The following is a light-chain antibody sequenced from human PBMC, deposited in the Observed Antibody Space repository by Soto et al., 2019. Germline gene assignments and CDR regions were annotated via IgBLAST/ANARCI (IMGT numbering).Light chain of an antibody. CDR3: QQYNNWPRT. CDR1: QSVSNN. J-gene: IGKJ1*01. Sequence: IVMTQSPATLSVSPGERATLSCRASQSVSNNLAWYQQKPGQAPRLLIYGESTRATGIPARFSGSGSGTEFTLTISSLQSEDFALYYCQQYNNWPRTFGQGTKVDIK. V-gene: IGKV3-15*01. CDR2: GES.